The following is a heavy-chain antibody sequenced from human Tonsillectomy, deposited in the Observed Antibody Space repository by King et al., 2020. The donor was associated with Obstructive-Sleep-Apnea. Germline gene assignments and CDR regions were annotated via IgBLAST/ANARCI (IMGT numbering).Heavy chain of an antibody. V-gene: IGHV3-9*01. D-gene: IGHD6-19*01. CDR1: GFTFDDYA. Sequence: VQLVESGGGLVQPGRSLRLSCAASGFTFDDYAMHWVRQAPGKGLEWVSGISWKSGRIGYADSVKGRFTISRDNAKNSLYLQMNSLRGEETALYYCAKDNSGLPYYGMDVWGQGTTVTVSS. CDR3: AKDNSGLPYYGMDV. CDR2: ISWKSGRI. J-gene: IGHJ6*02.